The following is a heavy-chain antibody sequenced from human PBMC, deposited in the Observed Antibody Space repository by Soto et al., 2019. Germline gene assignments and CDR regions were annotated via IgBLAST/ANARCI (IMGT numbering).Heavy chain of an antibody. CDR1: GGTFSTYA. CDR3: ASGIQLWLRRINNGYSG. J-gene: IGHJ4*02. Sequence: QVQLVQSGAEVKKPESSVKVSCKAPGGTFSTYAISWVRQAPGQGLGWMGGIIPMFGTANYAQRFPDRVTSTAEESTNTVYMELSSLRSEDTAVYFCASGIQLWLRRINNGYSGWGQGTLVTVSS. D-gene: IGHD5-18*01. CDR2: IIPMFGTA. V-gene: IGHV1-69*12.